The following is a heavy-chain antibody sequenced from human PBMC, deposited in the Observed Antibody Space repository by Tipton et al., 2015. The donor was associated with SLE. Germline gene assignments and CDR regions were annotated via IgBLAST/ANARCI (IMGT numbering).Heavy chain of an antibody. CDR2: IYTSGST. CDR1: GGSISSGSYY. D-gene: IGHD3-22*01. Sequence: TLSLTCTVSGGSISSGSYYWSWIRQPAGKGLEWIGRIYTSGSTNYNPSLKSRVTMSVDTSKNQFSLKLSSVTAADTAVYYCARDYYDSSGYYYFDYWGQGTLVTVSS. CDR3: ARDYYDSSGYYYFDY. J-gene: IGHJ4*02. V-gene: IGHV4-61*02.